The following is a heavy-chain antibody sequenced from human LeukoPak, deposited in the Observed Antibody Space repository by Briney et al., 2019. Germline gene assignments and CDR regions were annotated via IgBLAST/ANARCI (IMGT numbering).Heavy chain of an antibody. V-gene: IGHV1-18*01. Sequence: ASVKVSCKASGYSFTNYGISWVRQAPGQGLEWMGWISAYNGYTNYAQKFQGRVTMTRDTSISTAYMELSRLRSDDTAVYYCARGPHGRIYDILTGFDYWGQGTLVTVSS. J-gene: IGHJ4*02. CDR1: GYSFTNYG. CDR2: ISAYNGYT. D-gene: IGHD3-9*01. CDR3: ARGPHGRIYDILTGFDY.